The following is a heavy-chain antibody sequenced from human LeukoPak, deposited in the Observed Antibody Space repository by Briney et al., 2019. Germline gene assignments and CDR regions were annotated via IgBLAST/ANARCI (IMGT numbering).Heavy chain of an antibody. Sequence: SVKVSCKASGGTFSSYAISWVRQAPGQGLEWMGRIIPILGIANYAQKFQGRVTITADKSTSTAYMELSSLRSEDTAVYYCARDTYDSSGYSKFDYWGQGTLVTVSS. V-gene: IGHV1-69*04. CDR3: ARDTYDSSGYSKFDY. CDR2: IIPILGIA. CDR1: GGTFSSYA. J-gene: IGHJ4*02. D-gene: IGHD3-22*01.